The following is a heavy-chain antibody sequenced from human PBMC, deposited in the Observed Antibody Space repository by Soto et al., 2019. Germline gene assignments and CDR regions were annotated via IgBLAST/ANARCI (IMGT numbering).Heavy chain of an antibody. D-gene: IGHD1-26*01. CDR3: AKPTGSARISDY. J-gene: IGHJ4*02. CDR2: IGGGGRST. CDR1: GFTFSSYA. V-gene: IGHV3-23*01. Sequence: EGQLLESGGGLVQPGGSLRLSCAASGFTFSSYAMSWVRQTPGKGLEWVSAIGGGGRSTYYADFVKGRFTISRDNSKNTQLLQMNSLRAEDTAIYCCAKPTGSARISDYWGQGTLVTVSS.